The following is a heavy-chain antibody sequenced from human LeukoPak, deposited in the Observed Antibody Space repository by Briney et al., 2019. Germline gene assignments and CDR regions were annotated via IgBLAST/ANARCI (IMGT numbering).Heavy chain of an antibody. CDR3: ARDPYYDSSGYYTAGGDAFDI. CDR2: IYYSGST. V-gene: IGHV4-39*07. D-gene: IGHD3-22*01. J-gene: IGHJ3*02. Sequence: SETLSLTCTVSGGSISSSSYYWGWIRQSPGKGLEWIGSIYYSGSTYYNPSLKSRVTISVDTSKNQFSLKLSSVTAADTAVYYCARDPYYDSSGYYTAGGDAFDIWGQGTMVTVSS. CDR1: GGSISSSSYY.